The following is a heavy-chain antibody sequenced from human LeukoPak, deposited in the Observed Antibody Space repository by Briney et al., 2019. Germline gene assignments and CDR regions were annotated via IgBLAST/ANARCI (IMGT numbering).Heavy chain of an antibody. V-gene: IGHV3-23*01. Sequence: GGSLRLSCAASGFNFDEYGMSWVRQVPGKGLEWVSAISGSGGSTYYADSVKGRFTISRDNSKNTLYLQMNSLRAEDTAVYYCAKADDYVWGSYRFLDYWGQGTLVTVSS. D-gene: IGHD3-16*02. CDR1: GFNFDEYG. CDR3: AKADDYVWGSYRFLDY. J-gene: IGHJ4*02. CDR2: ISGSGGST.